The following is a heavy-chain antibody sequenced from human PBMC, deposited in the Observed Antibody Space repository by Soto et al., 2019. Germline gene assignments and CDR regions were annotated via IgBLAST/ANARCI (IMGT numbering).Heavy chain of an antibody. J-gene: IGHJ4*02. Sequence: PGGSLRLSCAASGFTFSSYAMSWVRQAPGKGLEWVSAISGSGGSTYYADTVKGRFTISRDNSKNTLYLKMNSLRAEDTAVYYCAKDPPLTTVTEADYWGQGTLVTVSS. D-gene: IGHD4-4*01. CDR2: ISGSGGST. CDR1: GFTFSSYA. CDR3: AKDPPLTTVTEADY. V-gene: IGHV3-23*01.